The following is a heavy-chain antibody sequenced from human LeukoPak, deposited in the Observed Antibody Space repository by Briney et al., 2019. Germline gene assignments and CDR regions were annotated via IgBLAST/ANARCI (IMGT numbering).Heavy chain of an antibody. V-gene: IGHV3-7*05. CDR2: IIQDGSQK. CDR1: GFTFSTYW. CDR3: ARDKSYGDSEDY. Sequence: GGSLRLSCTASGFTFSTYWMSWVRQAPGKGLEWVANIIQDGSQKYYVDSVKGRFTISRDNVKNSLYLQMNSLRAEDTAVYYCARDKSYGDSEDYWGQGTLVTVSS. D-gene: IGHD4-17*01. J-gene: IGHJ4*02.